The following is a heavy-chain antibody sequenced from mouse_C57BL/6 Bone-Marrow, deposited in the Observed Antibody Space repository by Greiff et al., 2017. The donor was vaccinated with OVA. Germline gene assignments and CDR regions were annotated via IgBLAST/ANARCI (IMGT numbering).Heavy chain of an antibody. CDR1: GFNIKNTY. D-gene: IGHD2-4*01. V-gene: IGHV14-3*01. Sequence: VQLKESVAELVRPGASVKLSCTASGFNIKNTYMHWVKQRPEQGLEWIGRIDPANGNTKYAPKFQGKATITADTSSNTAYLQLSSLTSEDTAIYSCATPSGLRLSWFAYWGQGTLVTVSA. J-gene: IGHJ3*01. CDR2: IDPANGNT. CDR3: ATPSGLRLSWFAY.